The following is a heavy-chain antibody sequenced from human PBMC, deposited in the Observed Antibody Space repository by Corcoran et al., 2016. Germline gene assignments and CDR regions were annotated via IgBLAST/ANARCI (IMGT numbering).Heavy chain of an antibody. J-gene: IGHJ1*01. CDR1: GGSFSGYY. CDR3: AIVFYRLQH. Sequence: QVQLQQWGAGLLKPSEPLSLTCAAYGGSFSGYYWSWIRQPPGKGLEWIGEISHSGITNYNPSLKSRVTISVDTSKNQFSLKLSSLTAAATAVEYCAIVFYRLQHGGQGLLVT. CDR2: ISHSGIT. D-gene: IGHD3-22*01. V-gene: IGHV4-34*01.